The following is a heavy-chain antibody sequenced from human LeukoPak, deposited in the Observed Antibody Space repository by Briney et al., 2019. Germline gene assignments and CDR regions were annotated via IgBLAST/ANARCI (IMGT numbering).Heavy chain of an antibody. V-gene: IGHV3-48*04. J-gene: IGHJ5*02. CDR3: ATDFNKGFDP. Sequence: GGSLRLSCAASGFTFRNYGMNWVRQAPGKGLEWVSYISSSSGIIYYADSVKGRFTISRDNAKNSLYLQMDSLRVEDTAVYYCATDFNKGFDPWGQGTLVTVSS. D-gene: IGHD1/OR15-1a*01. CDR1: GFTFRNYG. CDR2: ISSSSGII.